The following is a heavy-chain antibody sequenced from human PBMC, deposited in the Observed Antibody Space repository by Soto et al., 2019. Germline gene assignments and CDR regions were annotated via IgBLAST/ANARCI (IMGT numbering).Heavy chain of an antibody. D-gene: IGHD3-22*01. CDR2: ISGSGGST. V-gene: IGHV3-23*01. Sequence: HPGGSLRLSCAASGFTFSSYAMSWVRQAPGKGLEWVSAISGSGGSTYYADSVKGRFTISRDNSKNTLYLQMNSLRAEDTAVYYCAKFYFRTYIVVITTYDAFDIWGQGTMVTVSS. CDR3: AKFYFRTYIVVITTYDAFDI. J-gene: IGHJ3*02. CDR1: GFTFSSYA.